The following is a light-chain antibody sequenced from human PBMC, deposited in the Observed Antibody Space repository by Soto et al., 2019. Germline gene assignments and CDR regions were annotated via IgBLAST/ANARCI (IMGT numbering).Light chain of an antibody. CDR2: GAS. J-gene: IGKJ5*01. Sequence: EIVMTQSPATLSMSPGERVTLSCRASQSVSSNLAWYQQKSGQAPRLLIYGASTRATGIPARFSGSGSGTEFTLTISSLQSEDFAIYYCQQYNNWPPVTFGQGTRLEIK. CDR3: QQYNNWPPVT. V-gene: IGKV3-15*01. CDR1: QSVSSN.